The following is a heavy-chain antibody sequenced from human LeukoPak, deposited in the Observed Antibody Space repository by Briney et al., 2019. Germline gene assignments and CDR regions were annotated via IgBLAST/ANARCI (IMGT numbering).Heavy chain of an antibody. J-gene: IGHJ6*02. CDR3: AKGGPRYYYGMDV. CDR1: GGSFSGYY. CDR2: INHSGST. V-gene: IGHV4-34*01. Sequence: SETLSLTCAVYGGSFSGYYWSWIRQPPGKGLEWIGAINHSGSTNYNPSLKSRVTISVDTSKNQFSLKLSSVTGADTAVYYCAKGGPRYYYGMDVWGQGTAVTVSS.